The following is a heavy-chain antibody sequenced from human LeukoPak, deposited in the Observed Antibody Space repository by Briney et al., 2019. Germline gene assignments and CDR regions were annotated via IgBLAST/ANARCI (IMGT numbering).Heavy chain of an antibody. CDR3: ASLPGYCSGGSCDNWFDP. V-gene: IGHV1-8*01. CDR2: MNPNSGNT. D-gene: IGHD2-15*01. CDR1: GYTFTSYD. J-gene: IGHJ5*02. Sequence: ASVKVSCKASGYTFTSYDVNWVRQATGQGLEWMGWMNPNSGNTGYAQKFQGRVTMTTDTSTSAAYMELRSLRSDDTAVYYCASLPGYCSGGSCDNWFDPWGQGTLVTVSS.